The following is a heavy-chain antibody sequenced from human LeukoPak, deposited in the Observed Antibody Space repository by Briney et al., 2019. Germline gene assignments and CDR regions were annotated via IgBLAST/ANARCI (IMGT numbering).Heavy chain of an antibody. J-gene: IGHJ6*04. CDR1: GFTFSSYA. V-gene: IGHV3-30*04. CDR2: ISYDGSNK. CDR3: ARGGISWVYYGMDV. D-gene: IGHD3-16*02. Sequence: GRSLRLSCAASGFTFSSYAMHWVRQAPGKGLEWVAVISYDGSNKYYADSVKGRITISRDNSKNTLYLQMNSLRAEDTAVYYCARGGISWVYYGMDVWGKGTTVTVSS.